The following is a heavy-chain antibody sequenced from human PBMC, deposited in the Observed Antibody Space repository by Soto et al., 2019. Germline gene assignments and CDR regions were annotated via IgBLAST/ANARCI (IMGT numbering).Heavy chain of an antibody. V-gene: IGHV3-23*01. CDR3: AKVYDSSAPPTNGGMDV. Sequence: GGSLRLSCAASGFTFSSYAMSWVRQAPGKGLEWVSAISGSGGSTYYADSVKGRFTISRDNSKNTLYLQMNSLRAEDTAVYYCAKVYDSSAPPTNGGMDVWGQGTTVTVSS. D-gene: IGHD3-22*01. CDR2: ISGSGGST. CDR1: GFTFSSYA. J-gene: IGHJ6*02.